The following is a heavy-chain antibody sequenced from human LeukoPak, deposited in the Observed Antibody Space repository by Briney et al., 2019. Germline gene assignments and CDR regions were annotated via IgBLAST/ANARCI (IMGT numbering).Heavy chain of an antibody. CDR2: INHSGST. CDR1: GGSFSGYY. V-gene: IGHV4-34*01. CDR3: ARGPARGAFDI. Sequence: SETLSLTCAVYGGSFSGYYWSWIRQPPGKGLEWIGEINHSGSTNYNPSLKSRVTISVDKSKNQFSLKLSSVTAADTAVYYCARGPARGAFDIWGQGTMVTVSS. J-gene: IGHJ3*02.